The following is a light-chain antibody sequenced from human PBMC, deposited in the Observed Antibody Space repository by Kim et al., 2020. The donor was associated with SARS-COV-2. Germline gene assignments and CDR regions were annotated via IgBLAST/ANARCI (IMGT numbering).Light chain of an antibody. V-gene: IGKV3-11*01. CDR2: DAS. CDR3: QQRTNWPPT. J-gene: IGKJ5*01. CDR1: QSVSSY. Sequence: VSPGERATLSGRASQSVSSYLAWYQQKPGQAPRLLIYDASNRVTGIPARFSGSGSGTDFTLTISSLEPEDFAVYYCQQRTNWPPTFGQGTRLEIK.